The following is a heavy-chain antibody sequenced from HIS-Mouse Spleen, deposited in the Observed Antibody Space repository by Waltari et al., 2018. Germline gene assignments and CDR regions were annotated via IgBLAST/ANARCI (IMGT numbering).Heavy chain of an antibody. CDR1: GFTFSRYS. V-gene: IGHV3-21*01. CDR3: ARAGYCSGGSCYSTHFDY. CDR2: ISSSSSYI. Sequence: EVQLVESGGGLVKPGGSLRLSCAASGFTFSRYSMNWVRQAPGKGLAWVSSISSSSSYIYYADSVKGRFTISRDNAKNSLYLQMNSLRAEDTAVYYCARAGYCSGGSCYSTHFDYWGQGTLVTVSS. J-gene: IGHJ4*02. D-gene: IGHD2-15*01.